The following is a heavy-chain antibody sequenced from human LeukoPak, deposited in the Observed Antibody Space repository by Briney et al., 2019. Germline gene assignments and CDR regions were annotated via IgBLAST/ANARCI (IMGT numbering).Heavy chain of an antibody. CDR2: ISGSGGST. J-gene: IGHJ4*02. D-gene: IGHD6-13*01. CDR3: AKEISSIAAAGILPDY. V-gene: IGHV3-23*01. Sequence: GGSLRLSCAASGFNFSSYAMSWVRQAPGKGLEWVSAISGSGGSTYYADSVKGRFTISRDNSKNTLYLQMNSLRAEDTAVYYCAKEISSIAAAGILPDYWGQGTLVTVSS. CDR1: GFNFSSYA.